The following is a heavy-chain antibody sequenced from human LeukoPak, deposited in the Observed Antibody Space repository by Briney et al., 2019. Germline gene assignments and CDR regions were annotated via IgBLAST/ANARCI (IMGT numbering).Heavy chain of an antibody. CDR3: ARRLNGMATIDRYFDY. D-gene: IGHD5-24*01. CDR1: GGSISSSSYY. Sequence: SGTLSLTCTVSGGSISSSSYYWAWIRQPPGKRLEWIGNIYYSGSTYYNPSLKSRVTISVDTSKNQFSLKLTSVTAADTAVYYCARRLNGMATIDRYFDYWGQGTLVTVSS. J-gene: IGHJ4*02. CDR2: IYYSGST. V-gene: IGHV4-39*01.